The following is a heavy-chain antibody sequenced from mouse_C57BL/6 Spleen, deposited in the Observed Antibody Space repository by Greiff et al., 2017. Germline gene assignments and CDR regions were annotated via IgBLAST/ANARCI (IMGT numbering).Heavy chain of an antibody. CDR1: GFTFSDYY. D-gene: IGHD2-4*01. J-gene: IGHJ4*01. Sequence: EVQLVESEGGLVQPGSSMKLSCTASGFTFSDYYMAWVRQVPEKGLEWVANINYDGSSTYYLDSLKSRFIISRDNAKNILYLQMSSLKSEDTATYYCAREYDYDDYYAMDYWGQGTSVTVSS. V-gene: IGHV5-16*01. CDR2: INYDGSST. CDR3: AREYDYDDYYAMDY.